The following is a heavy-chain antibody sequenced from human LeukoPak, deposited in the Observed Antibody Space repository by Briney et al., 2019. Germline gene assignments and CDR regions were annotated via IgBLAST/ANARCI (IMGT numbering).Heavy chain of an antibody. CDR2: IFSDGST. V-gene: IGHV3-53*01. CDR1: ELTVSSNC. D-gene: IGHD3-10*01. Sequence: RSGGSLRLSCAASELTVSSNCMTWVRQAPGKGLEWVSFIFSDGSTYYADSVRGRFTISRDNFKNTLYLQMNSLRPEDTAIYYCAKLFESGTYNNFFHYWGQGTLVTVSS. CDR3: AKLFESGTYNNFFHY. J-gene: IGHJ4*02.